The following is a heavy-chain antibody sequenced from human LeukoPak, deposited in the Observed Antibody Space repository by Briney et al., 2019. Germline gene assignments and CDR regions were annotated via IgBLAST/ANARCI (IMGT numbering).Heavy chain of an antibody. Sequence: PSETLSLTCAVSGGSISSSNWWSWVRQPPGKGLEWIGEIYHSGSTNYNPSLKSRVTISVDKSKNQFSLKLSSVTAADTAVYYCASKSDYYDSSGWRYFDLWGRGTLVTVSS. CDR2: IYHSGST. CDR1: GGSISSSNW. CDR3: ASKSDYYDSSGWRYFDL. J-gene: IGHJ2*01. V-gene: IGHV4-4*02. D-gene: IGHD3-22*01.